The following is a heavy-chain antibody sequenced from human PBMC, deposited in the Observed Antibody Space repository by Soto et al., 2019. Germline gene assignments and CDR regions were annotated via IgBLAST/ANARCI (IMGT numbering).Heavy chain of an antibody. CDR1: GGTFSSYA. D-gene: IGHD2-2*01. J-gene: IGHJ6*02. V-gene: IGHV1-69*13. CDR2: IIPIFCTA. CDR3: ARCPVGYSSSTSCTKAKYYYYYYGMDV. Sequence: SVKVSCKASGGTFSSYAISLVRQAPGQGLEWLGGIIPIFCTANYAQKFEPRVTITADESTSTAYMELSSLRSEDTVVYYCARCPVGYSSSTSCTKAKYYYYYYGMDVWGQGTTVTVSS.